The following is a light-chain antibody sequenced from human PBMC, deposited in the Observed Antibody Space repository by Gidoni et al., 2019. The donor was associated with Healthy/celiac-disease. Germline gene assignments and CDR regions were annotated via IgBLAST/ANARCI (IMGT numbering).Light chain of an antibody. CDR2: EVS. J-gene: IGLJ2*01. CDR1: SSDVGSYNL. Sequence: QSALTQPASVSGSPGQSITISCTGTSSDVGSYNLVSWYQQHPGKAPKLMIYEVSKRPSGVSNRFSGSKSGNTASLTISGLQAEDEADYYCCSHAGRVVFGGGTKLTVL. CDR3: CSHAGRVV. V-gene: IGLV2-23*02.